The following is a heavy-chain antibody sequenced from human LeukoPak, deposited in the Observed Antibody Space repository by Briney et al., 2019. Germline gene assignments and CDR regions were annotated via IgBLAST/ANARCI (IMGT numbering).Heavy chain of an antibody. CDR3: ARLKDAATRYDY. J-gene: IGHJ4*02. Sequence: GGSLRLSCTASGFSFPSHWMSWVRQAPGKGLEWVASISPDGRAIHYVDSVKGRFTISRDNAKNSLYLQMNSLRAEDTAVYSCARLKDAATRYDYWGQGTPVTVSS. D-gene: IGHD1-26*01. CDR1: GFSFPSHW. CDR2: ISPDGRAI. V-gene: IGHV3-7*01.